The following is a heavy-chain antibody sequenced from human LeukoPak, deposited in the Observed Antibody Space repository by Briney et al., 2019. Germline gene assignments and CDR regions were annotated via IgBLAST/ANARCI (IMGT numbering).Heavy chain of an antibody. J-gene: IGHJ4*02. CDR3: ARDLSMVRGVLIDY. CDR2: ISWNSGHK. Sequence: GGSLRLSCAASGFTFDDYAMHWVRQAPGKGLEWVSGISWNSGHKGYADSVKGRFTISRDNAKNSLYLRMNSLRAEDTAVYYCARDLSMVRGVLIDYWGQGTLVTVSS. D-gene: IGHD3-10*01. V-gene: IGHV3-9*01. CDR1: GFTFDDYA.